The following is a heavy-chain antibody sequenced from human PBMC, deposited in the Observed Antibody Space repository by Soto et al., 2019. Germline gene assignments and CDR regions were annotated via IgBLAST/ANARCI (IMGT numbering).Heavy chain of an antibody. CDR3: ARDTRIGGYYYGMDV. V-gene: IGHV4-4*02. J-gene: IGHJ6*02. D-gene: IGHD1-26*01. CDR2: IYHSGST. Sequence: SETLSLTCAVSGDSISSTNWWSWARQPPGKGLEWIGEIYHSGSTNYNPSLKSRVTISVDKSKNQFSLKLNSVTAADTAVYYCARDTRIGGYYYGMDVWGQGTTVTVSS. CDR1: GDSISSTNW.